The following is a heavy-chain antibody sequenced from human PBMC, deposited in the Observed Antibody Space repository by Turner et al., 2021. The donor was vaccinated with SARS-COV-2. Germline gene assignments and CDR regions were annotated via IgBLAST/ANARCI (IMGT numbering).Heavy chain of an antibody. CDR3: ARDRIVRNWNDVPKPTYGMDV. V-gene: IGHV3-21*01. D-gene: IGHD1-20*01. CDR2: ISRSRSYI. CDR1: GFTFSSYN. Sequence: EMQLVESGGGLVKPGGSLRLSCAASGFTFSSYNMNWVRQAPGKGLEWVSSISRSRSYIYYADSGKGRFTISRDNAKNSLYLQMNSLRAEDTAVYYCARDRIVRNWNDVPKPTYGMDVWGQGTTVTVSS. J-gene: IGHJ6*02.